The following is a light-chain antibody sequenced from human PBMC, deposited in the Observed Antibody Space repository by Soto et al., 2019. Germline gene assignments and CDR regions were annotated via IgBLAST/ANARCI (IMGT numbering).Light chain of an antibody. Sequence: QSALTQPASVSGSPGQSITISCTGTSSDVGGYNYVSWYQQHPGTAPKLMIYDVSNRPSVVSNRFSGSKSGNTAPLTISGLPAEDAAYYYCSSYTSSSTVVFGGGTKVTVL. CDR3: SSYTSSSTVV. J-gene: IGLJ2*01. CDR2: DVS. V-gene: IGLV2-14*01. CDR1: SSDVGGYNY.